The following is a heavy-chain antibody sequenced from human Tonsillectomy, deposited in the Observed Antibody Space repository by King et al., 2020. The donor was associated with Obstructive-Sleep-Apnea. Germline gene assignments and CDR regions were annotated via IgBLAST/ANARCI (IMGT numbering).Heavy chain of an antibody. CDR3: TKLSGLNVMDV. V-gene: IGHV5-51*01. CDR2: IYPGDFVT. CDR1: GYSFTNYW. J-gene: IGHJ6*02. Sequence: VQLVESGAEVKKPGESLKISCKGSGYSFTNYWIAWGRQMPGKGLEWMGIIYPGDFVTSYSPSFQGQVTISADKSNSTAYLTWSSLKASDTAMYYCTKLSGLNVMDVWGQGTTVTVSS. D-gene: IGHD2-15*01.